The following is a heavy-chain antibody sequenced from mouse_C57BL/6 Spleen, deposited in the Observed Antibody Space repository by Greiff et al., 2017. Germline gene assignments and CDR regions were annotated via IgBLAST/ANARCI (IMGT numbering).Heavy chain of an antibody. J-gene: IGHJ2*01. CDR2: IYPGDGDN. D-gene: IGHD4-1*01. CDR1: GYAFSSSW. CDR3: ARTGFFDY. V-gene: IGHV1-82*01. Sequence: QVQLQQSGPELVKPGASVKISCKASGYAFSSSWMNWVKQRPGKGLEWIGRIYPGDGDNNLNGKFKGKATLTADKSSSTAYMQLSSLTSEDSAVYFCARTGFFDYWGQGTTLTVSS.